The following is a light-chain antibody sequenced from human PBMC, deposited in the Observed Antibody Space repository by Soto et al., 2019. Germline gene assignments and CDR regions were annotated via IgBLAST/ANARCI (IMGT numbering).Light chain of an antibody. CDR3: SSSTSSSTRV. CDR1: ISDVGGYNY. CDR2: DVT. V-gene: IGLV2-14*01. J-gene: IGLJ1*01. Sequence: QSVLTQPASVSGSPGQSITISCTGTISDVGGYNYVSWYQQHPGKAPKLMIYDVTNRPSGLSNRFSGSKSGNTASLTISGLQAEDEADYYCSSSTSSSTRVFGTGTKLTVL.